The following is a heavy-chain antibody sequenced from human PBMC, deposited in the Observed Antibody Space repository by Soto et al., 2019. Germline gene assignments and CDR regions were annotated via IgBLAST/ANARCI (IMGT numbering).Heavy chain of an antibody. CDR2: IYYTGST. V-gene: IGHV4-31*03. D-gene: IGHD3-16*01. CDR1: GGSISSGGYY. J-gene: IGHJ5*02. Sequence: PSETLSLTCSVSGGSISSGGYYWSWIRQHPGKGLEWIGYIYYTGSTNYNPSLKSRVTISVDTSKTQFSLKLTSVTAADTAVYYCARDMLSSGGWFDPWGQGTLVTVSS. CDR3: ARDMLSSGGWFDP.